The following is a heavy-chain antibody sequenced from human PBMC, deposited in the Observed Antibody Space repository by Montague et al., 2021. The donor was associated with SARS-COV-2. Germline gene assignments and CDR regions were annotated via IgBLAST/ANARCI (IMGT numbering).Heavy chain of an antibody. CDR2: VYHSGYT. CDR3: ARRGYTGSDYFDY. CDR1: GFSINSGFY. J-gene: IGHJ4*02. Sequence: SETLSLTCSVSGFSINSGFYWAWIRQSPGKGPEWIGTVYHSGYTHYNPSLKGRATVSIDTSKNQFSLTVTSVTAADTAVYFCARRGYTGSDYFDYWGQGTLVTVSS. V-gene: IGHV4-38-2*01. D-gene: IGHD5-12*01.